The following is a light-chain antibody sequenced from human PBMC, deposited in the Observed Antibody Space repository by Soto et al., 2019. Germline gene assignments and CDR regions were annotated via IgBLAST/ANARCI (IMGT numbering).Light chain of an antibody. J-gene: IGLJ3*02. CDR3: SSYAGSSTLV. Sequence: QSALTQPASVSGSPGQSVTISCTGTSSDVGSYNLVSWYQQHPGKAPKVVIYEDTKRPSGVSDHFSGSKSGNTASLTISALQADDEADYYCSSYAGSSTLVFGGGTQLTVL. CDR1: SSDVGSYNL. V-gene: IGLV2-23*01. CDR2: EDT.